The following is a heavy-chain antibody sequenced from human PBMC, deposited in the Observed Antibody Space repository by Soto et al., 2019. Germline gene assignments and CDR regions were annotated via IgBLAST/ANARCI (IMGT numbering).Heavy chain of an antibody. CDR2: IYYNGNT. CDR1: GGSISNHY. V-gene: IGHV4-59*11. Sequence: QVQLQESGPGLVKPSETLSLTCTVSGGSISNHYWSWIRQPPGKGLEWIGYIYYNGNTNYNPSLKSRVTMSVDTSKNQISLKLSSVTASAKAVYYCTRANWYSEYWGQGTLVTVSS. D-gene: IGHD7-27*01. CDR3: TRANWYSEY. J-gene: IGHJ4*02.